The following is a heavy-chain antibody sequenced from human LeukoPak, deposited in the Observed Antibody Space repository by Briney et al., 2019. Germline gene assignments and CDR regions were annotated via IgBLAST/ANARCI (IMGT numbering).Heavy chain of an antibody. CDR2: IYTSGST. CDR1: GGSISSYY. V-gene: IGHV4-4*07. CDR3: ARDGAMKRSSNNWFDP. J-gene: IGHJ5*02. Sequence: SETLSLTCTVSGGSISSYYWSWIRQPAGKGLEWIGCIYTSGSTNYNPSLKSRVTMSVDTSKNQFSLKLSSVTAADTAVYYCARDGAMKRSSNNWFDPRGQGTLVTVSS. D-gene: IGHD2-2*01.